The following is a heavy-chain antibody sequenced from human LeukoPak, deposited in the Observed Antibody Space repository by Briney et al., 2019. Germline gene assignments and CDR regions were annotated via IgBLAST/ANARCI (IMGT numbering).Heavy chain of an antibody. CDR1: GGSISSGDYY. CDR3: ARLLAPAFDI. V-gene: IGHV4-30-4*08. J-gene: IGHJ3*02. Sequence: SETLSLTCTVSGGSISSGDYYWSWIRQPPWKGLEWIGYIYYSGSTYCNPSLKSRVTISVDTSKNQFSLKLSSVTAADTAVYYCARLLAPAFDIWGQGTMVTVSS. CDR2: IYYSGST. D-gene: IGHD3-3*02.